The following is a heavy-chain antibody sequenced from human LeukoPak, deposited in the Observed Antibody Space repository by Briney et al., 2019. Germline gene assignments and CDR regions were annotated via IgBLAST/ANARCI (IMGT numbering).Heavy chain of an antibody. D-gene: IGHD6-13*01. Sequence: GGSLRLSCTASGFTFSSYWMSWVRQAPGKGLEWVANIKQDGSEKYYVDSVKGRFTISRDNAKNSLYLQMNSLRAEDTALYYCAKRSNSWDFDYWGQGTLVTVSS. CDR2: IKQDGSEK. CDR1: GFTFSSYW. J-gene: IGHJ4*02. V-gene: IGHV3-7*03. CDR3: AKRSNSWDFDY.